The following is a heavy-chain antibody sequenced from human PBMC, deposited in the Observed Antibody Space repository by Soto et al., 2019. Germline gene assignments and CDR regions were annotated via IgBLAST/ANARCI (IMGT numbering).Heavy chain of an antibody. CDR1: GFSFSSYV. D-gene: IGHD2-21*02. V-gene: IGHV3-30-3*01. J-gene: IGHJ4*02. Sequence: PGGSLRLSCAGSGFSFSSYVLSWVRQAPGRGLEWVAATSYDGNNRYYADSVKGRFIISRDNSKNTLDLEMETPSPADTAVYYCAGVYYGGDSVNNFWGQGTPVTVSS. CDR3: AGVYYGGDSVNNF. CDR2: TSYDGNNR.